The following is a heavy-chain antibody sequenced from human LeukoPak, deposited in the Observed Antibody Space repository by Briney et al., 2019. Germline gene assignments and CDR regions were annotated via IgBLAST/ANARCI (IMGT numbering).Heavy chain of an antibody. V-gene: IGHV4-59*01. CDR1: GGSISSYY. D-gene: IGHD6-13*01. J-gene: IGHJ2*01. CDR2: IYYSGST. CDR3: ARVAAAGRSLYWYFDL. Sequence: SETLSLTCTVSGGSISSYYWSWIRQPPGKGLEWIGYIYYSGSTNYDPSPKSRVTISVDTSKNQFSLKLSSVTAADTAVYYCARVAAAGRSLYWYFDLWGRGTLVTVSS.